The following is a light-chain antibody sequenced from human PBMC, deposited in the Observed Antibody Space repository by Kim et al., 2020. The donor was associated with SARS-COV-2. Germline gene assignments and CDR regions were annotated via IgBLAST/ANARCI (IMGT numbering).Light chain of an antibody. CDR3: LLYYCGTMV. J-gene: IGLJ2*01. CDR2: STT. V-gene: IGLV7-43*01. Sequence: PGGTVSLTCTCSTGAVTSGYYANWFQQKPGQAPRALIFSTTKKHSWTPARFSGSLLGGKAALIVSGVQPEDEAEYYCLLYYCGTMVFGGGTQLTVL. CDR1: TGAVTSGYY.